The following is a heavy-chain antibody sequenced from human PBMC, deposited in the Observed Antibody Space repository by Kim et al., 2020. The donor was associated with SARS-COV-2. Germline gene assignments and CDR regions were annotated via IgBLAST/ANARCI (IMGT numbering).Heavy chain of an antibody. D-gene: IGHD2-2*01. V-gene: IGHV1-3*01. CDR3: ARGKGSVVVTAFFPFD. CDR1: GYTFTSYA. J-gene: IGHJ5*01. CDR2: MNADNGNT. Sequence: ASVKVSCKASGYTFTSYAMNWVRQATGQGLEWMGWMNADNGNTNYSQKFQGRVTITRDTSTSTAYMELSSLRSEETAVYYCARGKGSVVVTAFFPFD.